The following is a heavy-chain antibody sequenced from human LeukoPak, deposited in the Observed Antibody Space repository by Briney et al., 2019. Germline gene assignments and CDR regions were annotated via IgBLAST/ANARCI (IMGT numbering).Heavy chain of an antibody. Sequence: KTSETLSLTCSVSGGPLSTYTWSWVRQSPGKGLEWIGYIYHGGTTNYSPSLKSRATISAHTARNQFSLRLRSVTAAETAIYYCARDTSVGSGMQYWGQGTLVSVSS. D-gene: IGHD3-10*01. CDR1: GGPLSTYT. CDR3: ARDTSVGSGMQY. CDR2: IYHGGTT. J-gene: IGHJ4*02. V-gene: IGHV4-59*01.